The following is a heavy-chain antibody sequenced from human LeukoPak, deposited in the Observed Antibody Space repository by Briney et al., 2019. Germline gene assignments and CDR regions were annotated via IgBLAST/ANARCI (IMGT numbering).Heavy chain of an antibody. D-gene: IGHD3-3*01. CDR2: IYPGDSYT. V-gene: IGHV5-51*01. Sequence: GESLKISCKGSGYSFTSYWIGWVRQMPGKGLEWMGIIYPGDSYTRYSPSFQGQVTISADKSISTAYLQWSSLKASDTAMYYCARAGYYDFWSGYWGRNNWFDPWGQGTLVTVSS. CDR3: ARAGYYDFWSGYWGRNNWFDP. J-gene: IGHJ5*02. CDR1: GYSFTSYW.